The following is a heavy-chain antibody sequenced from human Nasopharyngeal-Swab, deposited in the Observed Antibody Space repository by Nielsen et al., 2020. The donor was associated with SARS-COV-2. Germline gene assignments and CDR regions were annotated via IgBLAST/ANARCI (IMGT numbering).Heavy chain of an antibody. CDR3: ARDEQLAYGMDV. CDR1: GFTFSSYS. J-gene: IGHJ6*02. D-gene: IGHD6-6*01. V-gene: IGHV3-21*01. CDR2: ISSSSSYI. Sequence: GESLKISCAASGFTFSSYSMNWVRQAPGKGLEWVSSISSSSSYIYYADSVKGRFTISRDNAKNSLYLQMNSLRAEDMAVYYCARDEQLAYGMDVWGQGTTVTVSS.